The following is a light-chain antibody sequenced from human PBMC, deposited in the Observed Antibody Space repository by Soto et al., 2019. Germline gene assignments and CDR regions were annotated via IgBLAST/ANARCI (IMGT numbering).Light chain of an antibody. V-gene: IGKV3-20*01. J-gene: IGKJ3*01. CDR1: QSVSSSY. CDR2: GAS. Sequence: EIVLTQSPGTLSLSPGERATLSCRASQSVSSSYLAWYQQKPGQAPRFLIYGASSRATGIPDRFSGSGSGTDFTLTISRLEPEDFAVYYCQQYGSSPPFTFGPRTKVDIK. CDR3: QQYGSSPPFT.